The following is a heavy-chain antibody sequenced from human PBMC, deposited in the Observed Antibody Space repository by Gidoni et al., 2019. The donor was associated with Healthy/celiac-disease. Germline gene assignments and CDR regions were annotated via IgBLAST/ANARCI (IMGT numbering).Heavy chain of an antibody. J-gene: IGHJ4*02. CDR3: ARLWESTPSLDY. Sequence: QVQLVQSGAEVKKPGSSVTVSRKASGGTFSSYAISWVRQAPGQGLEWMGRIIPIFGIANYAQKFQGRVTITADKSTSTAYMELSSLRSEDTAVYYCARLWESTPSLDYWGQGTLVTVSS. D-gene: IGHD1-26*01. CDR2: IIPIFGIA. V-gene: IGHV1-69*04. CDR1: GGTFSSYA.